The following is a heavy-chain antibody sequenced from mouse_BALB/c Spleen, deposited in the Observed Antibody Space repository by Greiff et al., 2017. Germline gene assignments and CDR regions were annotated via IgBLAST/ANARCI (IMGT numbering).Heavy chain of an antibody. CDR2: ISSGSSTI. V-gene: IGHV5-17*02. J-gene: IGHJ4*01. Sequence: EVQGVESGGGLVQPGGSRKLSCAASGFTFSSFGMHWVRQAPEKGLEWVAYISSGSSTIYYADTVKGRFTISRDNPKNTLFLQMTSLRSEDTAMYDCARRTTATNYYAMDYWGQGTSVTVAS. CDR1: GFTFSSFG. CDR3: ARRTTATNYYAMDY. D-gene: IGHD1-2*01.